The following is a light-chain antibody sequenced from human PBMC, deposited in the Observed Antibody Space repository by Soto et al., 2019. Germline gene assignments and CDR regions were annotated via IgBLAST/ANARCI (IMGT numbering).Light chain of an antibody. CDR1: QSVGSAY. V-gene: IGKV3-20*01. CDR2: GAS. CDR3: QQYGGSPPWT. Sequence: IVLFQSPGALSLSPGEGATLSCRTSQSVGSAYLAWYQQKPGQAPRLLIYGASSRATGIPDRFSGSGSGTDFTLTITRLEPEDFAVYYCQQYGGSPPWTFGQETKVDIK. J-gene: IGKJ1*01.